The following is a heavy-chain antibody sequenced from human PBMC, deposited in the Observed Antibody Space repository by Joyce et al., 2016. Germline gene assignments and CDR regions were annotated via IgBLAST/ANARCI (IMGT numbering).Heavy chain of an antibody. CDR1: GGSFSGYY. V-gene: IGHV4-34*01. CDR3: ARGRGYTTSVRRRGMDV. Sequence: QVQLQQWGAGLLKPSETLSLTCAVYGGSFSGYYWTFIRQPPGKGLEWIGEINGGGITNYNPSLKSRVTILLDTSKTQFSLKLTSVTAADTAVYYCARGRGYTTSVRRRGMDVWGQGTTVTVSS. D-gene: IGHD6-13*01. J-gene: IGHJ6*02. CDR2: INGGGIT.